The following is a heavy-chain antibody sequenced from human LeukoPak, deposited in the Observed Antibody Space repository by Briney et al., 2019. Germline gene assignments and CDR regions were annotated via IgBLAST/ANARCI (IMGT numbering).Heavy chain of an antibody. D-gene: IGHD6-13*01. J-gene: IGHJ4*02. Sequence: GGSLRLSCAASGFTFSSYSMSWVRQAPGKGLECVSAINGSGGSTYYADSVKGGFTISSDNSKNTLYLQMNSLRADDTAVYYCAKLHSSSWYYFDSWGQGTLVTVSS. CDR2: INGSGGST. V-gene: IGHV3-23*01. CDR1: GFTFSSYS. CDR3: AKLHSSSWYYFDS.